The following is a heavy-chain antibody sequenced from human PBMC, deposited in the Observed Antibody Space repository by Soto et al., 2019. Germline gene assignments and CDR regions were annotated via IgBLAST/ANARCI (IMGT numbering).Heavy chain of an antibody. CDR3: ARDQVRGTDSSGWNLLFDY. CDR1: GFTFSSYA. J-gene: IGHJ4*02. D-gene: IGHD6-19*01. CDR2: ISYDGSNK. Sequence: QVQLVESGGGVVQPGRSLRLSCAASGFTFSSYAMHWVRQAPGKGLEWVAVISYDGSNKYYTDSVKGRFTISRDNSKNTLYMQMNSLRAEDPAVYYCARDQVRGTDSSGWNLLFDYWGQGTLVTVSS. V-gene: IGHV3-30-3*01.